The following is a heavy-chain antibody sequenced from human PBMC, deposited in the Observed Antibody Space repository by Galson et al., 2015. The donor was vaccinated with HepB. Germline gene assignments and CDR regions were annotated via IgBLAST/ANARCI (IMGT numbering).Heavy chain of an antibody. CDR1: GFTFSSYS. V-gene: IGHV3-21*01. J-gene: IGHJ3*02. CDR3: ARDASDMIVAEGAFDI. Sequence: LRLSCAASGFTFSSYSMNWVRQAPGKGLEWVSSISSSSSYIYYADSVKGRFTISRDNAKNSLYLQMNSLRAEDTAVYYCARDASDMIVAEGAFDIWGQGTMVTVSS. CDR2: ISSSSSYI. D-gene: IGHD3-22*01.